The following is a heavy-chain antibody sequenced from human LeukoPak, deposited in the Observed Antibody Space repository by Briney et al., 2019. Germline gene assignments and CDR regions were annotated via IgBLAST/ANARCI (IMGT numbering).Heavy chain of an antibody. CDR3: ARFSYSSSDFDY. J-gene: IGHJ4*02. V-gene: IGHV4-61*01. CDR1: GYSISTGYY. D-gene: IGHD6-6*01. CDR2: IYYSGST. Sequence: SETLSLTCTVSGYSISTGYYWGWIRQPPGKGLEWIGYIYYSGSTNYNPSLKSRITISVDTSKKQFSLKVSSVTAADTAVYYCARFSYSSSDFDYWGQGTLVTVSS.